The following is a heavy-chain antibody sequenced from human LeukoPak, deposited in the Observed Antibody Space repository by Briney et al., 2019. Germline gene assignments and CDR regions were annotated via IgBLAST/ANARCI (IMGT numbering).Heavy chain of an antibody. CDR2: SNPSAGIT. V-gene: IGHV1-46*01. Sequence: ASVKVCCKASGGTFTGYYMHWVRQAPGRGLDWMGISNPSAGITTYAQKFQGRVAMTKDTSTSTVYMELSSLRSEDTAVYYCARSQYITMIVARLYQFDDWGQGTLVTVSS. D-gene: IGHD3-22*01. CDR1: GGTFTGYY. J-gene: IGHJ4*02. CDR3: ARSQYITMIVARLYQFDD.